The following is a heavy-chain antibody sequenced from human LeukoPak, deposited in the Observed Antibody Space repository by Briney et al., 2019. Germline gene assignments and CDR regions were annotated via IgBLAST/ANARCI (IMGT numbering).Heavy chain of an antibody. D-gene: IGHD3-3*01. V-gene: IGHV1-69*13. CDR3: ARGAAGGAQYDFWSGYYSDYYYGMDV. J-gene: IGHJ6*02. Sequence: ASVKVSCKASGGTFSSYAISWVRQAPGQGLEWMGGIIPIFGTANYAQKFQGRVTITADESTCTAYMELSSLSSEDTAVYYCARGAAGGAQYDFWSGYYSDYYYGMDVWGQGTTVTVSS. CDR2: IIPIFGTA. CDR1: GGTFSSYA.